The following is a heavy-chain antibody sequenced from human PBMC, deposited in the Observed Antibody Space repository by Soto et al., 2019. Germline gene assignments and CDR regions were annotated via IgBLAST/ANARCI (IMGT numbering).Heavy chain of an antibody. V-gene: IGHV1-69*13. Sequence: GASVKVSCKASGGTFSSYAISWVRQAPGQGLEWMGGIIPIFGTANYAQKFQGRVTITADESTSTAYMELSSLRSEDTAVYYCARVALGYYDSSGYSVPGDYWGQGTLVTVSS. CDR1: GGTFSSYA. CDR3: ARVALGYYDSSGYSVPGDY. D-gene: IGHD3-22*01. CDR2: IIPIFGTA. J-gene: IGHJ4*02.